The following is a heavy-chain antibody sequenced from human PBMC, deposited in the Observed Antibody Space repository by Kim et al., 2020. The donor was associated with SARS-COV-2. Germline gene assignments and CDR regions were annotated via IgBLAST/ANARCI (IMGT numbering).Heavy chain of an antibody. J-gene: IGHJ4*02. D-gene: IGHD6-13*01. V-gene: IGHV3-53*01. CDR3: ARESRIEAAGTDDPPFDY. CDR1: GFTVSDNY. CDR2: IYSGGRT. Sequence: GGSLRLSCAASGFTVSDNYMSWVRQAPGKGLEWVSVIYSGGRTYHADSVKGRFAISRDSSKNTVYLQMNSLRAEDTAVYYCARESRIEAAGTDDPPFDYWGQGTLVTVSS.